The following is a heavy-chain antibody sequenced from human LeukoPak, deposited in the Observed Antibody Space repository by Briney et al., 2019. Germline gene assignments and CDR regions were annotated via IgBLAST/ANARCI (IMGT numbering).Heavy chain of an antibody. D-gene: IGHD1-14*01. CDR2: IKQDGSDK. Sequence: GGSLRLSCAASGLTFRNYWMSWVRQAPGKGLEWVANIKQDGSDKFYVDSVNGRFTISRDNAKNSLYLQMSTLRAEDTAIYYCATFSGAHHKTFDSWGQGTLVTVSS. CDR1: GLTFRNYW. V-gene: IGHV3-7*01. CDR3: ATFSGAHHKTFDS. J-gene: IGHJ4*02.